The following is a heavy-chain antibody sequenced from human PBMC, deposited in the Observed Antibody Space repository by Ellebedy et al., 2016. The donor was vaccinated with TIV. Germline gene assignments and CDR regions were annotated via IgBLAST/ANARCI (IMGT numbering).Heavy chain of an antibody. Sequence: SETLSLXCTVSGGSISSYYWSWIRQPPGKGLEWIGYIYYSGSTNYNPSLKSRVTISVDTSKNQFSLKLSSVTAADTAVYYCARGPYNWKPRLDYWGQGTLVTVSS. CDR2: IYYSGST. V-gene: IGHV4-59*01. D-gene: IGHD1-20*01. CDR1: GGSISSYY. J-gene: IGHJ4*02. CDR3: ARGPYNWKPRLDY.